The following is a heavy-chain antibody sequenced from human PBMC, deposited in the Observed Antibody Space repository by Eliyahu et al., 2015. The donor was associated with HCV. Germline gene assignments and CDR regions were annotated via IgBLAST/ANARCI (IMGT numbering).Heavy chain of an antibody. J-gene: IGHJ4*02. CDR2: IKEDGSEK. V-gene: IGHV3-7*03. CDR3: ARDDGSAWPATRDH. D-gene: IGHD6-19*01. CDR1: GFTFSNYW. Sequence: EVQLVXSGGGLVQXGGSLXLXXAAXGFTFSNYWMGWVRXAPGKGLEWVANIKEDGSEKYYVDSVKGRFTISRDNAKNSLYLQVNSLRAEDTAVYYCARDDGSAWPATRDHWGQGTLVTVSS.